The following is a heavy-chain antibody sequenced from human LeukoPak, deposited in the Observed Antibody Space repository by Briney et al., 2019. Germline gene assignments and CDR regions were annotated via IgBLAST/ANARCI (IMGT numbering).Heavy chain of an antibody. J-gene: IGHJ4*02. CDR1: GFTFRSYA. V-gene: IGHV3-23*01. Sequence: GGSLRLSCAASGFTFRSYAMSWVRQAPGKGLEWVSGIGGGGATTYYADSVKGRFTISRDNSKNTLNLQMNSLRDEDTAVYYCAKVSDDYVWGRYRRFDYWGQGILVTVSS. CDR2: IGGGGATT. D-gene: IGHD3-16*02. CDR3: AKVSDDYVWGRYRRFDY.